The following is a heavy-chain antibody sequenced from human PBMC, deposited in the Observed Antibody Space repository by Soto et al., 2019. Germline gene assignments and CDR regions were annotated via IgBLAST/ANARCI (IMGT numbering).Heavy chain of an antibody. V-gene: IGHV3-7*04. CDR1: GFTFSSYW. CDR2: IKQDGSEK. Sequence: EVQLVESGGGLVQPGGSLRLSCAASGFTFSSYWMSWVRQAPGKGLEWVANIKQDGSEKYYVDSVKGRFTISRDNAKNLLYVKMSSLSAEDTAVYYCGGVGYSSGGSCCFDYWGQGTLVTVSS. J-gene: IGHJ4*02. D-gene: IGHD2-15*01. CDR3: GGVGYSSGGSCCFDY.